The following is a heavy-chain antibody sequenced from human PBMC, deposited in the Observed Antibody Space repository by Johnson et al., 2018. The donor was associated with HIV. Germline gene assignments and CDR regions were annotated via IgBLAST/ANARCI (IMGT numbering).Heavy chain of an antibody. CDR1: GFTFSSYG. CDR2: IWYDGSNK. D-gene: IGHD5-12*01. V-gene: IGHV3-33*06. J-gene: IGHJ3*02. CDR3: AKVGVWIAHDAFDI. Sequence: QVQLVESGGGVVQPGRSLRLSCAASGFTFSSYGMHWVRQAPGKGLEWVAVIWYDGSNKYYADSVKGRFTISRDNSKNTLYRQMNSLRAEDTAVYYCAKVGVWIAHDAFDIWGQGTMVTFSS.